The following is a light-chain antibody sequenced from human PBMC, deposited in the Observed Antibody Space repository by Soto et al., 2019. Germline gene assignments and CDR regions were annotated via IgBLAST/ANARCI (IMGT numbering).Light chain of an antibody. J-gene: IGKJ4*01. CDR3: QQRNSWPLT. Sequence: EIVMTQSPATLSVSPGERATLSCRASQSVSSYLLWYQQKPGQAPRLLIYDASSRATGIPDRFSGSGSGTDFTLTISSLEPEDFAFYYCQQRNSWPLTFGGGTKV. V-gene: IGKV3-11*01. CDR1: QSVSSY. CDR2: DAS.